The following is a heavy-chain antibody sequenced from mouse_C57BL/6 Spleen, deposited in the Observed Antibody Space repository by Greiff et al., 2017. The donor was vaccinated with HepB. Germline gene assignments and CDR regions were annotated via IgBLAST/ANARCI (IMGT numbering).Heavy chain of an antibody. V-gene: IGHV1-55*01. Sequence: QVQLQQPGAELVKPGASVKMSCKASGYTFTSYWITWVKQRPGPGLEWIGDIYPGSGSTNYNEKFKSKATLTVDTSSSTAYMQLSSLTSEDSAVYYCARRGVYYDYKAWFAYWGQGTLVTVSA. J-gene: IGHJ3*01. CDR1: GYTFTSYW. CDR3: ARRGVYYDYKAWFAY. D-gene: IGHD2-4*01. CDR2: IYPGSGST.